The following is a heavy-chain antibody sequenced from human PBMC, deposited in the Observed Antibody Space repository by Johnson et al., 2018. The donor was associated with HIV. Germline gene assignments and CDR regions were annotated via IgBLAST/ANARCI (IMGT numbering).Heavy chain of an antibody. J-gene: IGHJ3*02. CDR3: AREGPHQRDGLDI. CDR2: IRSKANSYKT. V-gene: IGHV3-73*02. CDR1: GFTFSGSA. Sequence: VQLVESGGGLVQPGGSLKLSCAASGFTFSGSAMHWVRQASGKGLEWVGRIRSKANSYKTAYAASVKGRFTISRDNSKNTLYLQMNSLRAEDTAVYYCAREGPHQRDGLDIWGQGTMVTVSS.